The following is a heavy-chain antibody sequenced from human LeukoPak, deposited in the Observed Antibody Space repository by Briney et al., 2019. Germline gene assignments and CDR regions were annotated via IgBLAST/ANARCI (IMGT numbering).Heavy chain of an antibody. J-gene: IGHJ4*02. Sequence: ASVKVSCKASGYTFTSYYMHWVRQAPGQGLEWMGIINPSGGSTSYAQKFQGRVTMTRDTSISTAYMELSRLRSDDTAVYYCARGLRLGELSLWGQGTLVTVSS. CDR1: GYTFTSYY. CDR3: ARGLRLGELSL. V-gene: IGHV1-46*01. D-gene: IGHD3-16*02. CDR2: INPSGGST.